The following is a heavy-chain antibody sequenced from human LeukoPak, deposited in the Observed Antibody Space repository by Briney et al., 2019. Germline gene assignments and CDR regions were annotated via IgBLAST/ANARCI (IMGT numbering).Heavy chain of an antibody. D-gene: IGHD2-15*01. CDR3: ARSCSGGSCHYYFDY. Sequence: ASVKVSCKASGYTFTGYYMHWVRQAPGQGLEWMGWINPNSGGTNYAQKFQGRVTMTRDTSISTAYMELSRLRSDDTAVYYCARSCSGGSCHYYFDYWGQGTLVTVSS. CDR1: GYTFTGYY. J-gene: IGHJ4*02. CDR2: INPNSGGT. V-gene: IGHV1-2*02.